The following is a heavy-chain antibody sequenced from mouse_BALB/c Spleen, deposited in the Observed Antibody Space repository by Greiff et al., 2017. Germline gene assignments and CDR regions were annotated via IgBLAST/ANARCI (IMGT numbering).Heavy chain of an antibody. CDR1: GYTFTSYW. CDR2: INPSTGYT. V-gene: IGHV1-7*01. CDR3: ARYRVSAMDY. J-gene: IGHJ4*01. Sequence: QVQLKQSGAELAKPGASVKMSCKASGYTFTSYWMHWVKQRPGQGLEWIGYINPSTGYTEYNQKFKDKATLTADKSSSTAYMQLSSLTSEDSAVYYCARYRVSAMDYWGQGTSVTVSS.